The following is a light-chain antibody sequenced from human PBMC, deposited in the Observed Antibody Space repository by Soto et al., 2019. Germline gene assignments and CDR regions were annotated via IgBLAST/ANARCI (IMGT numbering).Light chain of an antibody. V-gene: IGKV1-5*01. CDR1: QSIRNW. CDR3: QEYNSYTWT. CDR2: DAS. Sequence: DLQFTHSPSTLSASVGDRATITCRTSQSIRNWVAWYQQKPGKAPKLLIFDASSLQSGVPSRFSGSGSGTEFTLTISSLQPDDFATYYCQEYNSYTWTLGQGTKVDIK. J-gene: IGKJ1*01.